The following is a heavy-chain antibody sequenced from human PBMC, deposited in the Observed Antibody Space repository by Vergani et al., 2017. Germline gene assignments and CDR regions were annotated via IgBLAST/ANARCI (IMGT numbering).Heavy chain of an antibody. CDR2: ISSSSSYI. D-gene: IGHD3-10*01. J-gene: IGHJ6*03. Sequence: VQLVESGGGVVQPGGSLRLSCAASGFTFSSYSMNWVRQAPGKGLEWVSSISSSSSYIYYADSVKGRFTISRDNAKNSLYLQMNSLRAEDTAVYYCARGRFGEFLYYYYMDVWGKGTTVTVSS. CDR3: ARGRFGEFLYYYYMDV. CDR1: GFTFSSYS. V-gene: IGHV3-21*01.